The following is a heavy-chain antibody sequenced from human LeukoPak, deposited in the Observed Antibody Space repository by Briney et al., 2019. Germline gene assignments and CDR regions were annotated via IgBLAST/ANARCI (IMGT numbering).Heavy chain of an antibody. J-gene: IGHJ4*02. Sequence: ASVKVSCKASGYTFTGYYMHWVRQAPGQGLEWMGWINPNSGGTNYAQKFQGRVTMTRDTSISTAYMELSRLRSDDTAVYYCARRRGYSYGAPVLTPVYYFDYWGQGTLVTVSS. D-gene: IGHD5-18*01. V-gene: IGHV1-2*02. CDR2: INPNSGGT. CDR3: ARRRGYSYGAPVLTPVYYFDY. CDR1: GYTFTGYY.